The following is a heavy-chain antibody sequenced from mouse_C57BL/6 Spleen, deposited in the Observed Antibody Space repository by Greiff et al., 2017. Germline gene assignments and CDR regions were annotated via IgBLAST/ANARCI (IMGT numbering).Heavy chain of an antibody. D-gene: IGHD3-3*01. CDR3: ARKGEGAMDY. CDR1: GYAFTNYL. CDR2: INPGSGGT. J-gene: IGHJ4*01. Sequence: VQRVESGAELVRPGTSVKVSCKASGYAFTNYLIEWVKQRPGQGLEWIGVINPGSGGTNYNEKFKGKATLTADKSSSTAYMQLSSLTSEDSAVYFCARKGEGAMDYWGQGTSVTVSS. V-gene: IGHV1-54*01.